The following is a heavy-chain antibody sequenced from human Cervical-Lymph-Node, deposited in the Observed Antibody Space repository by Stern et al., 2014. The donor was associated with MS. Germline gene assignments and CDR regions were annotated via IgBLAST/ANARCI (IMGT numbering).Heavy chain of an antibody. V-gene: IGHV3-21*01. D-gene: IGHD1-26*01. CDR2: ISSSSSYI. J-gene: IGHJ4*02. CDR3: ARDGRELVRMAY. Sequence: VQLVQSGGCLVKPGGSLRLSCAASGFTFSSYSMNWVRQAPGKGLEWVSSISSSSSYIYYADSVKGRFTISRDNAKNSLYLQMNSLRAEDTAVYYCARDGRELVRMAYWGQGTLVTVSS. CDR1: GFTFSSYS.